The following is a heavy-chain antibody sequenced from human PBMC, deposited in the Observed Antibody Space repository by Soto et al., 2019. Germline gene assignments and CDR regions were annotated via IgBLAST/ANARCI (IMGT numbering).Heavy chain of an antibody. J-gene: IGHJ5*02. CDR2: INPNSGGT. CDR3: ATGGLVVVPAAKTDLDP. D-gene: IGHD2-2*01. V-gene: IGHV1-2*04. Sequence: QVQLVQSGAEVKKPGASVKVSCKASGYTFTGYYTHWVRQAPGQGLEWMGWINPNSGGTHYGQNFQDLVTMTRDTSISTAYMELSRLRSDDTAVYYCATGGLVVVPAAKTDLDPWGQGTLVTVSS. CDR1: GYTFTGYY.